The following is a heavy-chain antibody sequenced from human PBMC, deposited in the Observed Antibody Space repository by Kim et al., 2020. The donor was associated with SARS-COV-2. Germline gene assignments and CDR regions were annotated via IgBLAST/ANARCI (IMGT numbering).Heavy chain of an antibody. CDR3: ARDEYCSGGSCYFDYYYYYGMDV. D-gene: IGHD2-15*01. CDR2: ISSSSSYI. Sequence: GGSLRLSCAASGFTFSSYSMNWVRQAPGKGLEWVSSISSSSSYIYYADSVKGRFTISRDNAKNSLYLQMNSLRAEDTAVYYCARDEYCSGGSCYFDYYYYYGMDVWGQGTTVTVSS. V-gene: IGHV3-21*01. CDR1: GFTFSSYS. J-gene: IGHJ6*02.